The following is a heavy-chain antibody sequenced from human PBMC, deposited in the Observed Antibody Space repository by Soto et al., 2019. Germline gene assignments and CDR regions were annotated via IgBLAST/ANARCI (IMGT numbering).Heavy chain of an antibody. J-gene: IGHJ4*02. CDR3: ARLPRRLGGTTILIFDY. V-gene: IGHV5-51*01. D-gene: IGHD1-1*01. CDR2: IYPVDSDT. Sequence: EESLKISCKGSGYSFTSYWIGWVRQMPGKGLEWMGIIYPVDSDTRYSPSFQGQVTTAADKSIITAYLQSSGLQASVTTVYYRARLPRRLGGTTILIFDYWGQGTLVSVSS. CDR1: GYSFTSYW.